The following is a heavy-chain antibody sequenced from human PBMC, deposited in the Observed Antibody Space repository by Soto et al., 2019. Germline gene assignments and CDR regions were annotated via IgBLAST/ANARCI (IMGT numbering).Heavy chain of an antibody. V-gene: IGHV1-3*01. D-gene: IGHD6-19*01. CDR2: INAGNGNT. CDR3: ARGLSSSGWWGGAYYFDY. CDR1: GYTFTSYA. Sequence: ASVKVSCEASGYTFTSYAMHWVRQAPGQRLEWMGWINAGNGNTKYSQKFQGRVTITRDTSASTAYMELSSLRSEDTAVYYCARGLSSSGWWGGAYYFDYWGQGTLVTVSS. J-gene: IGHJ4*02.